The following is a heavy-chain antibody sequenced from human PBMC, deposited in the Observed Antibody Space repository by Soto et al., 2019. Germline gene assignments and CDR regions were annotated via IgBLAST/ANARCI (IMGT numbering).Heavy chain of an antibody. CDR1: GFTFSSYA. CDR3: AKRGGFGESDAFDI. CDR2: FSVIGVSI. D-gene: IGHD3-10*01. J-gene: IGHJ3*02. Sequence: PGGSLRLSCAASGFTFSSYAMSWVRQAPGKGLDWVLAFSVIGVSIYYADSVKGRFTISRDIFKNTLYLQLNSLRAVDTAVYYCAKRGGFGESDAFDIWGQGTMVTVSS. V-gene: IGHV3-23*01.